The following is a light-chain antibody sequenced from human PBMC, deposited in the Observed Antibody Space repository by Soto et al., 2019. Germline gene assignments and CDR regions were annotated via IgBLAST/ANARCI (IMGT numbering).Light chain of an antibody. CDR1: QSVCTK. Sequence: ARTQFPATLSASPGQRATPSCRASQSVCTKLAWYQQKPGQAPRLLFYGASTRATGIPARFSGSGSGKEFTLTISSLQSEDFAVYYCQHYTNWPLTFGQGTKVDI. CDR2: GAS. J-gene: IGKJ1*01. CDR3: QHYTNWPLT. V-gene: IGKV3-15*01.